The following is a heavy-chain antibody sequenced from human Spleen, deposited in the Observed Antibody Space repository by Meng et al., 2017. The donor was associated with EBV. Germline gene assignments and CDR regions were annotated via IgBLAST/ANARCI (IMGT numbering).Heavy chain of an antibody. CDR1: GYTLTEIS. D-gene: IGHD2-8*01. CDR2: FDREEGET. Sequence: QVQLGQFWSEVKKPGASVRVSCKVSGYTLTEISMHWVRQAPGEGLEWMGGFDREEGETFYAQKFQDRVTLTEDTTADTAYMEVTNLRSEDTAVYFCATGDANSIYFDTWGQGALLTVSS. J-gene: IGHJ4*02. V-gene: IGHV1-24*01. CDR3: ATGDANSIYFDT.